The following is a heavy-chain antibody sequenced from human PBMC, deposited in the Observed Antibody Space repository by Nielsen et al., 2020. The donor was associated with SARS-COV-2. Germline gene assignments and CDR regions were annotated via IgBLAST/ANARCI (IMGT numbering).Heavy chain of an antibody. J-gene: IGHJ4*02. Sequence: GSLRLSCAASGFTFSSYSMNWVRQPPGKGLEWIGSIYYSGSTYYNPSLKSRVTISVDTSKNQFSLKLSSVTAADTAVYYCARLRYSSGLDYWGQGTLVTVSS. CDR2: IYYSGST. V-gene: IGHV4-39*01. CDR3: ARLRYSSGLDY. D-gene: IGHD6-19*01. CDR1: GFTFSSYSMN.